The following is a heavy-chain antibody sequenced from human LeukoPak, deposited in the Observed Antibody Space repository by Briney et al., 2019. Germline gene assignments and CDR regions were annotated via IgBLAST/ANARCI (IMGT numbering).Heavy chain of an antibody. Sequence: SVKVSCKASGGTFSSYATSWVRQAPGQGLEWMGGIIPIFGTANYAQKFQGRVTMTRDTSISTAYMELSRLKSDDTAVYYYARNPSFGGIFDPWGQGTLVTVSS. CDR2: IIPIFGTA. CDR3: ARNPSFGGIFDP. V-gene: IGHV1-69*05. J-gene: IGHJ5*02. D-gene: IGHD2-15*01. CDR1: GGTFSSYA.